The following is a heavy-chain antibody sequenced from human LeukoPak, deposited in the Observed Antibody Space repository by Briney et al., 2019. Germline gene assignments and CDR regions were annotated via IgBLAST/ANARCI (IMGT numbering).Heavy chain of an antibody. CDR1: GGSISSSSYY. CDR2: IYYSGST. V-gene: IGHV4-39*07. CDR3: ARVRGEHYDFWSGPRRGLFDY. D-gene: IGHD3-3*01. J-gene: IGHJ4*02. Sequence: SETLSLTCTVSGGSISSSSYYWGWIRQPPGKGLEWIGSIYYSGSTYYNPSLKSRVTISVDTSKNQFSLKLSSVTAADTAVYYCARVRGEHYDFWSGPRRGLFDYWGQGTLVTVSS.